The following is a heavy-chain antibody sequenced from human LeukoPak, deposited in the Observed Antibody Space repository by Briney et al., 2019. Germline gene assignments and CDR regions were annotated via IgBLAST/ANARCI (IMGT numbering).Heavy chain of an antibody. CDR1: GFTFSSYS. V-gene: IGHV3-21*01. CDR3: AREGIVGATDH. D-gene: IGHD1-26*01. J-gene: IGHJ4*02. Sequence: PGGSLRLSCAASGFTFSSYSMNWVRQAPGKGLEWVSSISSSSSYIYYADSVKGRFTISRDNAKNSLYLQMNSLGAEDTAVYYCAREGIVGATDHWGQGTLVTVSS. CDR2: ISSSSSYI.